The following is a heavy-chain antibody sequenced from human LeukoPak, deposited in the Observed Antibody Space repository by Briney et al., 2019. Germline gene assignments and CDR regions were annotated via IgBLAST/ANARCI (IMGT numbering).Heavy chain of an antibody. CDR3: AKDDNYIRFLS. Sequence: GGSLRLSCAASGFTFSRSGMSWVRLAPGKGLEWDSGISGGGVNTYYADSVTGRLTISRDNSQHTISLQMTSQTAKDPSVYFCAKDDNYIRFLSWGQGTLVTVSS. V-gene: IGHV3-23*01. CDR2: ISGGGVNT. J-gene: IGHJ5*02. CDR1: GFTFSRSG. D-gene: IGHD3-16*01.